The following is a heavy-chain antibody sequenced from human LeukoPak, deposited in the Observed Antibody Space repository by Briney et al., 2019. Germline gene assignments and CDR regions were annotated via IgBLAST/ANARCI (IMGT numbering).Heavy chain of an antibody. CDR1: GYTFTGYY. CDR3: ARDGFPQYSSGWYDY. CDR2: INPNSGGT. Sequence: ASVKVSCKASGYTFTGYYMHWVRQAPGQGLEWMGRINPNSGGTNYAQKFQGRVTMTRDTSISTAYMELSRLRSDDTAVYYCARDGFPQYSSGWYDYWGQGTLVTVSS. D-gene: IGHD6-19*01. V-gene: IGHV1-2*06. J-gene: IGHJ4*02.